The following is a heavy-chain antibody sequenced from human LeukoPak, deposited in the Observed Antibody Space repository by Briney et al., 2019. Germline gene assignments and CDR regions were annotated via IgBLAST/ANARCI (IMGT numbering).Heavy chain of an antibody. Sequence: SETLSLTCIVSGGSISTGSYYWSWIRQPAGKGLEWIGRIYTSGSINYNPSLKSRVTISVDTSKNQFSLKLSSVTAADTAVYYCARDVTHVGYDSWKGNWFDPWGQGTLVTVSS. CDR1: GGSISTGSYY. CDR2: IYTSGSI. V-gene: IGHV4-61*02. D-gene: IGHD3-3*01. CDR3: ARDVTHVGYDSWKGNWFDP. J-gene: IGHJ5*02.